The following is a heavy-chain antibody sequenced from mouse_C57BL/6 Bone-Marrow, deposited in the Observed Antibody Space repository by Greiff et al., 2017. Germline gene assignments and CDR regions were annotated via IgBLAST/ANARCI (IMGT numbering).Heavy chain of an antibody. CDR3: ARGAGSSYWFAY. CDR1: GYTFTSYW. V-gene: IGHV1-69*01. D-gene: IGHD1-1*01. Sequence: QVQLQQPGAELVMPGASVKLSCKASGYTFTSYWMHWVKQRPGQGLEWIGEIDPSDSYTNYNQKFKGKSTLTVDKSSITAYMQLSSLTGEDAAVYGGARGAGSSYWFAYWGQGTLVTVAA. CDR2: IDPSDSYT. J-gene: IGHJ3*01.